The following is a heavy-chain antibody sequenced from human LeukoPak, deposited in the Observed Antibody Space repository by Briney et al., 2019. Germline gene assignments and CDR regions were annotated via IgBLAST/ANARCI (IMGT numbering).Heavy chain of an antibody. CDR3: ARGPRRFDY. CDR2: INHSGST. D-gene: IGHD1-1*01. CDR1: GGSFSGYY. J-gene: IGHJ4*02. Sequence: NPSETLSLTCAVYGGSFSGYYWSWIRQPPGKGLEWIGEINHSGSTNYNPSLKSRVTISVDTSKNQFSLKLSSVTAADTAVYYCARGPRRFDYWGQGTLVTVSS. V-gene: IGHV4-34*01.